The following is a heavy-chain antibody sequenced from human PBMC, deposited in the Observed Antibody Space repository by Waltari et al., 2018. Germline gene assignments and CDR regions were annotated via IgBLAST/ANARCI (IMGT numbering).Heavy chain of an antibody. CDR1: GGSISSGSYY. CDR2: IYTSGST. V-gene: IGHV4-61*02. D-gene: IGHD7-27*01. Sequence: QVQLQESGPGLVKPSQTLSLTCTVSGGSISSGSYYWSWIRQPAGKGLEWIGRIYTSGSTTYNPSLRSRVTISVDTSKNQFSLKLSSVTAADTAVYYCARETVRNWGAFDPWGQGTLVTVSS. J-gene: IGHJ5*02. CDR3: ARETVRNWGAFDP.